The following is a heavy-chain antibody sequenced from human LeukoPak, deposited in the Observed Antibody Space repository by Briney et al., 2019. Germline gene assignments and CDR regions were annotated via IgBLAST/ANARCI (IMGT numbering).Heavy chain of an antibody. CDR3: ARAIRGSGSYQQRYYYYYYMDV. V-gene: IGHV1-2*02. D-gene: IGHD3-10*01. CDR2: INPNSGGT. J-gene: IGHJ6*03. Sequence: WASVTVSFTASGYTFTIYYMNWVRQAPGQGLEWMGWINPNSGGTNYAQKFQGRVTMTRDTSISTAYMELSRLRSDDTAVYYCARAIRGSGSYQQRYYYYYYMDVGGKGTTVTVSS. CDR1: GYTFTIYY.